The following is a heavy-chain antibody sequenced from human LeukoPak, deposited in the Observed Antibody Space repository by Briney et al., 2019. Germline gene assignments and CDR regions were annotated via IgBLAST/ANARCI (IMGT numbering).Heavy chain of an antibody. CDR2: IYYSGST. Sequence: PSETLSLTCTVSGGSISSYYWSWIRQPPGKGLEWIGYIYYSGSTNYNPSLKSRVTISVGTSKNQFSLELSSVTAADTAVYYCTARWGYCTNGVCYTAALDYWGQGTLVTVSS. D-gene: IGHD2-8*01. CDR3: TARWGYCTNGVCYTAALDY. J-gene: IGHJ4*02. CDR1: GGSISSYY. V-gene: IGHV4-59*12.